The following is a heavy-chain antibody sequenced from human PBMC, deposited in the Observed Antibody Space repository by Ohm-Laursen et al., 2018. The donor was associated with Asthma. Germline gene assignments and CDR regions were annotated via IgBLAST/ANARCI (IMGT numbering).Heavy chain of an antibody. J-gene: IGHJ5*02. CDR1: GGSISSGGYS. V-gene: IGHV4-30-2*01. Sequence: TLSLTCTVSGGSISSGGYSWSWIRQPPGKGLEWIGYIYHSGSTYYNPSLKSRVTISVDRSKNQSSLKLSSVTAEDTAVYYCAKALYYDFWSGYSNWFDPWGQGTLVTVSS. CDR3: AKALYYDFWSGYSNWFDP. CDR2: IYHSGST. D-gene: IGHD3-3*01.